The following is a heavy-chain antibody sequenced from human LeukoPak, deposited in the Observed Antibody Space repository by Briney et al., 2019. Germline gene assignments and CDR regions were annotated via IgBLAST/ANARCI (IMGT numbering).Heavy chain of an antibody. CDR2: ISSSGSTI. CDR3: ARRDSSSWTDY. D-gene: IGHD6-13*01. CDR1: GFTFSSYA. V-gene: IGHV3-11*04. J-gene: IGHJ4*02. Sequence: PGGSLRLSCAASGFTFSSYAMSWIRQAPGKGLEWVSYISSSGSTIYYADSVKGRFTISRDNAKNSLYLQMNSLRAEDTAVYYCARRDSSSWTDYWGQGTLVTVSS.